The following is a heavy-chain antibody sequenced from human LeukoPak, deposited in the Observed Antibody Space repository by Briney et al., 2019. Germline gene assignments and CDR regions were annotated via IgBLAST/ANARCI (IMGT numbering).Heavy chain of an antibody. Sequence: SVKVSCKASGGTFSSYAISWVRQAPGQGLEWMGGIIPIFGSANYAQKFQGRVTINTDESTSTAYMELSSLRSEDTAVYYCARSPGDIIVIPAAGGMGYYYMDVWGRGTTVTVSS. CDR2: IIPIFGSA. D-gene: IGHD2-2*01. CDR1: GGTFSSYA. V-gene: IGHV1-69*05. CDR3: ARSPGDIIVIPAAGGMGYYYMDV. J-gene: IGHJ6*03.